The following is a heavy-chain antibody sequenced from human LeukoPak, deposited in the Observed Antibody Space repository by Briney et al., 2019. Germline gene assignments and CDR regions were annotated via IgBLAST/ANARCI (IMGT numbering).Heavy chain of an antibody. J-gene: IGHJ4*02. D-gene: IGHD2-15*01. V-gene: IGHV3-23*01. CDR2: ISARSGST. CDR3: AKRYCSGDRCFFDY. CDR1: GFTFSNNG. Sequence: GGSLRFSCAASGFTFSNNGMDWVRQAPGKGLEWVSVISARSGSTAYADSVKGRFTISGDNSKNTLYLQMNSLRAEDTAVYYCAKRYCSGDRCFFDYWGQGTLVTVSS.